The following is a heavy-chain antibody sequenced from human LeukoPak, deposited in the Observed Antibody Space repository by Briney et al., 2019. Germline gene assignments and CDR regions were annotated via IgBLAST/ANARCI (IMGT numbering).Heavy chain of an antibody. J-gene: IGHJ5*02. CDR2: IYYSGST. V-gene: IGHV4-39*07. CDR3: ARGTVGYCSGGSCQGGFDP. Sequence: PSETLSLTCTVSGGSISSSSYYWGWIRQPPGKGLEWIGSIYYSGSTYYNPSLKSRVTISVDTSKNQVSLKLSSVTAADTAVYYCARGTVGYCSGGSCQGGFDPWGQGTLVTVSS. D-gene: IGHD2-15*01. CDR1: GGSISSSSYY.